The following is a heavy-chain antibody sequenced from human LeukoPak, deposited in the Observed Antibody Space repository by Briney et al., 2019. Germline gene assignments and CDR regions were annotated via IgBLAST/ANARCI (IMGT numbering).Heavy chain of an antibody. CDR1: GFTFSNYG. CDR2: ISGRGVST. D-gene: IGHD3-10*02. V-gene: IGHV3-23*01. Sequence: PGGSLRLSCAASGFTFSNYGMNWVRQAPGKGLEWVSGISGRGVSTYYADSLKGRFTVSRDNSKNTVFLQMNSLRAEDTAVYYCAELGITMIGGVWGKGTTVTISS. CDR3: AELGITMIGGV. J-gene: IGHJ6*04.